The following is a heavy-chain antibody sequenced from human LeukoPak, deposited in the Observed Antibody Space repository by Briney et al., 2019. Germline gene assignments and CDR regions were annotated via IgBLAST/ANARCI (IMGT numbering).Heavy chain of an antibody. CDR1: GFTFSSYG. CDR2: ISYDGSNK. CDR3: AKDFRRIVVVSAFDI. V-gene: IGHV3-30*18. D-gene: IGHD3-22*01. J-gene: IGHJ3*02. Sequence: PGGSLSLSCAASGFTFSSYGMHWVRQAPGKGLEWVAVISYDGSNKYNPDSVKGRFTISRDNSKNTLYLQMNSLRAEDTAVYYCAKDFRRIVVVSAFDIWGQGTMVTVSS.